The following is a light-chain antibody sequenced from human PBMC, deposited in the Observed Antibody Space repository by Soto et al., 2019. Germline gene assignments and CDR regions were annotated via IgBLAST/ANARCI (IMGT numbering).Light chain of an antibody. V-gene: IGLV2-14*01. CDR2: DVS. CDR1: SSDVGGYNY. J-gene: IGLJ2*01. Sequence: QSALTQPASVSGSPGQSITISCTGTSSDVGGYNYVSWYQQHPGKAPKLMIYDVSNRPSGVSNRFSGSKSGNTASLTISGLQAEDEADYYCSSYTSSSIPYVVFGGGTKLT. CDR3: SSYTSSSIPYVV.